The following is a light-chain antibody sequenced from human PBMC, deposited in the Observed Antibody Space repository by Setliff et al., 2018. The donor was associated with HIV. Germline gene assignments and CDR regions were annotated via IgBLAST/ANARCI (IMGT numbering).Light chain of an antibody. CDR1: RSNIGSNN. CDR3: VAWDDRLNCPA. J-gene: IGLJ1*01. V-gene: IGLV1-44*01. Sequence: QSVLTQPPSASGTPGQRVTISCSGSRSNIGSNNVNWFQQLPGTAPKLLIYSYDQRPSGVPDRFSGSRSGTSASLAISGLQSEDEADYYCVAWDDRLNCPAFGTGTKATVL. CDR2: SYD.